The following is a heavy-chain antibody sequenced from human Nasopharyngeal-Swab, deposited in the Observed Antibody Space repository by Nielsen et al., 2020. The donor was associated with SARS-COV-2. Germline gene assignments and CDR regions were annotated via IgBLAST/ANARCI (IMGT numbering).Heavy chain of an antibody. J-gene: IGHJ1*01. CDR2: INHSGST. Sequence: WIRQPPGKGLEWIGEINHSGSTNYNPSLKSRVTISADTSKNKLSLKLSSVTAADTAVYYCARGRSGWYPGYFQHWGQGTLVTVSS. CDR3: ARGRSGWYPGYFQH. V-gene: IGHV4-34*01. D-gene: IGHD6-19*01.